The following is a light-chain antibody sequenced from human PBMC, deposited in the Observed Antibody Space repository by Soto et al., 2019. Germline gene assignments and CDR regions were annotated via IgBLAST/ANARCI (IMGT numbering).Light chain of an antibody. Sequence: DIQMTQSPSTLSGSVGDRVTITCLASQTISSWLAWYQQKTGKASKLLIYKASTLKSGVPSRFSGSGSGTEFTLTISSLQPDDFATYYCQHYNSYSEAFGQGTKVDI. CDR1: QTISSW. V-gene: IGKV1-5*03. J-gene: IGKJ1*01. CDR3: QHYNSYSEA. CDR2: KAS.